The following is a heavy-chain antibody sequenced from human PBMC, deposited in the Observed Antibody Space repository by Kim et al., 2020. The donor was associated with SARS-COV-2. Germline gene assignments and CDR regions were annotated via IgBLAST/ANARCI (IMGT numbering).Heavy chain of an antibody. CDR1: GAFINRYY. Sequence: SETLSLTCTVSGAFINRYYWSWIRQPPGKGLEWIGYILHSGSAIYNPSLKSRVTISVYTSKNQFSLRLTSVTAADTAVYYCARRNSESWGFYSLDAWGKGTNVTVS. D-gene: IGHD1-26*01. V-gene: IGHV4-59*08. CDR2: ILHSGSA. CDR3: ARRNSESWGFYSLDA. J-gene: IGHJ6*03.